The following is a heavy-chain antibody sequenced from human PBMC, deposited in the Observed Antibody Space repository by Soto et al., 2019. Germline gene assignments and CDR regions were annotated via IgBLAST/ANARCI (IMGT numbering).Heavy chain of an antibody. V-gene: IGHV4-31*03. D-gene: IGHD1-26*01. CDR3: ARFTSGSSKAYFDY. Sequence: PSETLSLTCTVSGGSISSGGYYWSWIRQHPGKGLEWIGYIYYSGSTYYNPSLKSRVTISVDTSKNQFSLKLSSVTAADTAVYYCARFTSGSSKAYFDYWGQGTLVTVSS. CDR2: IYYSGST. J-gene: IGHJ4*02. CDR1: GGSISSGGYY.